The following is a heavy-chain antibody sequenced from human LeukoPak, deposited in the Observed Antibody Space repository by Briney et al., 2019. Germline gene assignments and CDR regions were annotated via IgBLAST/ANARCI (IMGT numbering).Heavy chain of an antibody. V-gene: IGHV4-59*01. CDR3: ARAMGNDYVFDY. Sequence: SETLSLACTVSGGSISSYYWSWIRQPPGKGLEWIGYIYYSGSTNYNPSLKSRVTISVDTSKNQFSLKLSSVTAADTAVYYCARAMGNDYVFDYWGQGTLVTVSS. CDR1: GGSISSYY. D-gene: IGHD3-16*01. CDR2: IYYSGST. J-gene: IGHJ4*02.